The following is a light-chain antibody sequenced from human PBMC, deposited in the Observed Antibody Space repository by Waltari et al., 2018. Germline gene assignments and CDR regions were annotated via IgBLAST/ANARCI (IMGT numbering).Light chain of an antibody. CDR3: MQTTHSPRT. CDR1: QSLVHSDGNAY. Sequence: DVVMTQSPLSLSVSLGQSAFISCRSRQSLVHSDGNAYLNWYQQRPGQSPRRLIYNVSRRESGVPDRFSGSGSGTDFTLKISRVEAEDVGVYYCMQTTHSPRTFGQGTKVEI. V-gene: IGKV2-30*02. J-gene: IGKJ1*01. CDR2: NVS.